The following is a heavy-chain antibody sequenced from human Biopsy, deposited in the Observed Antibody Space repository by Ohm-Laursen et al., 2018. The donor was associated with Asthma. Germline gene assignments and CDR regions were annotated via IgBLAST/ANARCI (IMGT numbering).Heavy chain of an antibody. CDR1: GGTFSNFA. Sequence: SVKVSCNAPGGTFSNFAISWVRRAPGQGLEWLGGIMTVFGTTSYAQKFQGRVTITADESTSTAYMEVTSLRSEDTAIYYCARCQVGYSSGWSLLLKKIYYSGMDVWGQGTAVTVSS. D-gene: IGHD6-19*01. V-gene: IGHV1-69*13. J-gene: IGHJ6*02. CDR2: IMTVFGTT. CDR3: ARCQVGYSSGWSLLLKKIYYSGMDV.